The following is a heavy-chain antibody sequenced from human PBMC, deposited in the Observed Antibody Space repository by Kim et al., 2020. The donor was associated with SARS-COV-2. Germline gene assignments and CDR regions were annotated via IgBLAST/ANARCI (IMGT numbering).Heavy chain of an antibody. CDR2: MNPQTGNT. CDR3: AIPRLTSGWYEYVFDP. CDR1: GYTFINHD. V-gene: IGHV1-8*01. Sequence: ASVKASCKASGYTFINHDINWMRQAHGQGLEWMGWMNPQTGNTGYAQRFQGRISMTRDTSITTAYMELTSLTFEDTAIYYCAIPRLTSGWYEYVFDPWGQRTLVTVSS. D-gene: IGHD6-19*01. J-gene: IGHJ5*02.